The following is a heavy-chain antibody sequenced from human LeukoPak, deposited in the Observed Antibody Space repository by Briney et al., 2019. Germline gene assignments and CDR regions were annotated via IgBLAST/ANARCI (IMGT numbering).Heavy chain of an antibody. CDR3: ARARDASSSWYGY. D-gene: IGHD6-13*01. Sequence: SETLSLTCTVSGGSISSYYWSWIRQPPGKGLEWIGYIYYSGSTNYNPSLKSRVTISVDTSKDQFSLKLSSVTAADTAVYYCARARDASSSWYGYWGQGTLVTVSS. V-gene: IGHV4-59*12. CDR2: IYYSGST. J-gene: IGHJ4*02. CDR1: GGSISSYY.